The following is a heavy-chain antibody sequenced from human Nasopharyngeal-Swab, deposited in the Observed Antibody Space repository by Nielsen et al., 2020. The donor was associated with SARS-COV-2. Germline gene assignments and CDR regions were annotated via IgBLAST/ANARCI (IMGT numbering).Heavy chain of an antibody. CDR3: ARDSFSRVGAAGSSHYYYYGMDV. CDR1: GFTFSSYW. CDR2: IKQDGSEK. J-gene: IGHJ6*02. Sequence: GESLKISCAASGFTFSSYWMSWVRQAPGKGLEWVANIKQDGSEKYYVDSVKGRFTISRDNAKNSLYLQMNSPRAEDTAVYYCARDSFSRVGAAGSSHYYYYGMDVWGQGTTVTVSS. D-gene: IGHD6-13*01. V-gene: IGHV3-7*01.